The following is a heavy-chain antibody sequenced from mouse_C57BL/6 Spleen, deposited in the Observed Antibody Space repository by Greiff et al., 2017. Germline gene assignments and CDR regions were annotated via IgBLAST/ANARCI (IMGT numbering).Heavy chain of an antibody. CDR1: GYTFTSYW. CDR2: IHPNSGST. J-gene: IGHJ2*01. CDR3: ARWTLYHAGY. Sequence: VQLQQPGAELVKPGASVKLSCKASGYTFTSYWMHWVKQRPGQGLEWIGMIHPNSGSTNYNEKFKGKATLTVDKSSSTAYMQLSSLTSEDSAVYYCARWTLYHAGYWGQGTTLTVSS. V-gene: IGHV1-64*01. D-gene: IGHD2-1*01.